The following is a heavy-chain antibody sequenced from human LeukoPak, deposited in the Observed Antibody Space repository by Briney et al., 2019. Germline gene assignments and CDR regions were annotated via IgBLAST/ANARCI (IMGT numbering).Heavy chain of an antibody. Sequence: HAGGSLRLSCAVSGFSFTNYWMHWVRQDPGKGLVWVSYISSDGSVTKYADSVKGRFTISRDNAVNTLYLQMNSLRVEDTAVYYCVRGSLRLPRSTPGYWGQGTLVTVSS. V-gene: IGHV3-74*03. CDR1: GFSFTNYW. CDR2: ISSDGSVT. D-gene: IGHD2-21*02. CDR3: VRGSLRLPRSTPGY. J-gene: IGHJ4*02.